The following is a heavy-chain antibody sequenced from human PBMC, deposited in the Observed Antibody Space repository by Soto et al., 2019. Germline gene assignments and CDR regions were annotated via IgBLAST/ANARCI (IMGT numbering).Heavy chain of an antibody. CDR1: GGTFNSYA. D-gene: IGHD6-13*01. CDR3: ARVYPSSIAASGIIWDYFDY. CDR2: IIPIFGTA. Sequence: QVQLVQSGAEVKKPGSSVKVSCKASGGTFNSYAISWVRQAPGQGLEWMGGIIPIFGTANYAQKFQGRVTITADESTSTAYMELSSLRSEDTAVYYCARVYPSSIAASGIIWDYFDYWGQGTLVTVSS. V-gene: IGHV1-69*01. J-gene: IGHJ4*02.